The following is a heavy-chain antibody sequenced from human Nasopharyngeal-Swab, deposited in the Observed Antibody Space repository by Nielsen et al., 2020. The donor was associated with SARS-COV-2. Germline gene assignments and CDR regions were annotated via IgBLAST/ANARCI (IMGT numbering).Heavy chain of an antibody. V-gene: IGHV3-72*01. CDR2: TRNKANSYTT. D-gene: IGHD4-17*01. J-gene: IGHJ6*03. CDR3: VLETYGSYYYYYMDV. Sequence: VRQAPGKGLEWVGRTRNKANSYTTEYAASVKGRFTISRDDSKNSLYLQMSSLKTEDTAVYYCVLETYGSYYYYYMDVWGKGTTVTVSS.